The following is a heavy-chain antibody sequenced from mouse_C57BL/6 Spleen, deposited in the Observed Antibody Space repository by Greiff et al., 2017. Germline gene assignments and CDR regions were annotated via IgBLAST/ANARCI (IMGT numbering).Heavy chain of an antibody. Sequence: EVQLVESGGGLVQPGGSLKLSCAASGFTFSDYYMYWVRQTPEKRLEWVAYISNGGGSTYYPDTVKGRFTISRDNAKNTLYLQISRLKSEDTAMYYCARLGNDYDVGFAYWGQGTLVTVSA. CDR1: GFTFSDYY. CDR3: ARLGNDYDVGFAY. V-gene: IGHV5-12*01. CDR2: ISNGGGST. J-gene: IGHJ3*01. D-gene: IGHD2-4*01.